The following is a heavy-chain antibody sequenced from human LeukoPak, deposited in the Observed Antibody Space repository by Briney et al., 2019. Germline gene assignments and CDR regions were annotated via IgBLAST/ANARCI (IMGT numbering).Heavy chain of an antibody. CDR2: INYNGIT. Sequence: SETLSLTCIVSGGSITSDYWSWIRQPPGRGLEWIGYINYNGITNYNPSLKSRVTISIDTSKSQFSLRLSSVAAADTAVYYCARGGPCTTVTTTGAPLEYWGQGTLVTVSS. J-gene: IGHJ4*02. CDR3: ARGGPCTTVTTTGAPLEY. D-gene: IGHD4-17*01. V-gene: IGHV4-59*01. CDR1: GGSITSDY.